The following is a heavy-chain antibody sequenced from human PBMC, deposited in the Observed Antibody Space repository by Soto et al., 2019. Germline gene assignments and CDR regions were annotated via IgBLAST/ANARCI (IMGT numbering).Heavy chain of an antibody. CDR1: GDSVSSNSAA. CDR2: TYYRSKWYN. V-gene: IGHV6-1*01. J-gene: IGHJ5*02. CDR3: ARVQQGLWSGYYIPWFDP. D-gene: IGHD3-3*01. Sequence: SQTLSLTCDISGDSVSSNSAAWNWIRQSPSRGLEWLGRTYYRSKWYNDYAVSVKSRITINPDTSKNQFSLQLNSVTPEDTAVYYCARVQQGLWSGYYIPWFDPWGQGTLVTVSS.